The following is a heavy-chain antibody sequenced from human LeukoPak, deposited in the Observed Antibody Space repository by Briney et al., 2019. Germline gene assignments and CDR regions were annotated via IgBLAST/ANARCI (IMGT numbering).Heavy chain of an antibody. V-gene: IGHV3-23*01. CDR3: AKDFQFLEWFYSY. J-gene: IGHJ4*02. CDR1: GFTFSSYA. D-gene: IGHD3-3*01. Sequence: GGSLRLSCAASGFTFSSYAMSWVRQAPGKGLEWVSAISGSGGSTYYADSVKGRFPISRDNSKNTLYLQMDSLRAEDTAVYYCAKDFQFLEWFYSYWGQGTLVTVSS. CDR2: ISGSGGST.